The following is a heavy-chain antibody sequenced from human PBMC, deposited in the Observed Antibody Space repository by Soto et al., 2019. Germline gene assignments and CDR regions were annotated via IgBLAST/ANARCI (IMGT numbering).Heavy chain of an antibody. D-gene: IGHD4-17*01. CDR2: IWYDGSNK. J-gene: IGHJ4*02. Sequence: QVQLVESGGGVVQPGRSLRLSCAASGFTFSSYGMHWVRQAPGKGLEWVAVIWYDGSNKYYADSVKGRFTISRDNSKNTRYLQMNSLRAEDTAVYYCARDDYGDYGGVYWGQGTLVTVSS. CDR3: ARDDYGDYGGVY. V-gene: IGHV3-33*01. CDR1: GFTFSSYG.